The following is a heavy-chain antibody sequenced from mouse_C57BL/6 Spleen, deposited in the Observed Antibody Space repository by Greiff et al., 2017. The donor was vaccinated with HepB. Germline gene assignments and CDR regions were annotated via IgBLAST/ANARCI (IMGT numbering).Heavy chain of an antibody. D-gene: IGHD2-14*01. CDR2: INPNYGST. CDR1: GYSFTDYY. Sequence: EVQLQQSGPELVKPGASVKISCKASGYSFTDYYMHWVKQSHGRSLEWIGVINPNYGSTNYNQKFKSKATLTVDQSSSTAYMQLNSLTSEDSAVYYCARGGTTEYDLDYWGQGTTVTVSS. V-gene: IGHV1-39*01. J-gene: IGHJ2*01. CDR3: ARGGTTEYDLDY.